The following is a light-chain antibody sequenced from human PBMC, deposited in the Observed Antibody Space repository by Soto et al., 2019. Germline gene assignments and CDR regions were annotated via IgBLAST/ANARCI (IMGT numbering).Light chain of an antibody. CDR3: QHRV. Sequence: EIVMTQSPGTLSVSPGERATLSCRASQSVSVNLAWYQQKPGQAPRLLIYGVSTRATGIPARFSGSESGTEFTLTISSLQSEDFATYYCQHRVFGPGTTLEIK. CDR2: GVS. CDR1: QSVSVN. V-gene: IGKV3-15*01. J-gene: IGKJ3*01.